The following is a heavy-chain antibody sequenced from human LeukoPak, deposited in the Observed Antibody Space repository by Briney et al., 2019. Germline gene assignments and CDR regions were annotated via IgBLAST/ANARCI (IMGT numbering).Heavy chain of an antibody. CDR3: AKMKGHPLPKYYMDV. J-gene: IGHJ6*01. CDR2: ISGSGDNT. CDR1: GFTFSGFA. Sequence: PGGSLRLSCAASGFTFSGFAMSWVRRTPGKGVQWVSGISGSGDNTLYADSVKGRFTISRDNSKNTLYLEMNSLRAEDTAIYYCAKMKGHPLPKYYMDVWGQGTTVTVSS. D-gene: IGHD1-26*01. V-gene: IGHV3-23*01.